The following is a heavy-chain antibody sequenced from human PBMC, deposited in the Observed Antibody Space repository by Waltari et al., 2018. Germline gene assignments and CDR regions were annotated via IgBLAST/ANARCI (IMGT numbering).Heavy chain of an antibody. Sequence: QVQLQQWGAGLLKPSETLSLTCAVYGGSFSDYYWTWIRQPPGMGREWIGEINPSGSTNYNPSLKDRVTISVDRSKRQVSLKVRSVTAADTAVYYCARDADYGDYVFDYWGQGTLVTV. CDR1: GGSFSDYY. CDR3: ARDADYGDYVFDY. D-gene: IGHD4-17*01. V-gene: IGHV4-34*01. J-gene: IGHJ4*02. CDR2: INPSGST.